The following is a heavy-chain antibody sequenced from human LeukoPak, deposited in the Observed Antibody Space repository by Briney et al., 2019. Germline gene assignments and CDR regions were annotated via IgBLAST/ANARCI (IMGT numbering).Heavy chain of an antibody. Sequence: SETLSLTCTVSGGSFTSYYWNWLRQPPGKGLEWIGYVHYSGSTSYNPSLQSRLSMSVDTSKKQFSLKLRSVTAADTAVYYCARSRLLLDYWGQGTLVTVSS. CDR3: ARSRLLLDY. V-gene: IGHV4-59*01. J-gene: IGHJ4*02. CDR2: VHYSGST. CDR1: GGSFTSYY. D-gene: IGHD2-21*02.